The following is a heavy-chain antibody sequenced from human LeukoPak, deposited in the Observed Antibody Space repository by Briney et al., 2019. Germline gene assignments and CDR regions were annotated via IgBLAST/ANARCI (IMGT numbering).Heavy chain of an antibody. CDR1: GYTFTGYY. D-gene: IGHD3-10*01. Sequence: GASVKVSCKASGYTFTGYYMHWVRQAPGQGLEWMGWINPNSGGTNYAQKFQGRVTMTRDTSISTAFMELSRLSSDDTAVYYCACASGNYYNGNYFDYWGQGTLVTVSS. J-gene: IGHJ4*02. V-gene: IGHV1-2*02. CDR2: INPNSGGT. CDR3: ACASGNYYNGNYFDY.